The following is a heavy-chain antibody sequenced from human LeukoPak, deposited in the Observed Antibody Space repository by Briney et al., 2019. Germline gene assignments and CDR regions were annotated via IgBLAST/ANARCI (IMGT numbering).Heavy chain of an antibody. Sequence: GGSLRLSCAASGFTFSSYAMHWVRQAPGKGLEWVAVISYDGSNKYYADSVKGRFTISRDNAKNSLYLQMNSLRDEDTAVYYCARDLSGSYITRPTTFDYWGQGTLVTVSS. CDR3: ARDLSGSYITRPTTFDY. D-gene: IGHD1-26*01. J-gene: IGHJ4*02. V-gene: IGHV3-30*04. CDR2: ISYDGSNK. CDR1: GFTFSSYA.